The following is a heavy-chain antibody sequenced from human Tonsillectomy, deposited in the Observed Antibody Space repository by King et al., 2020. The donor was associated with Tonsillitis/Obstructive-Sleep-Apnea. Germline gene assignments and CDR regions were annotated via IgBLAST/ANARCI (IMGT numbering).Heavy chain of an antibody. CDR3: ARDRKEMATNYYFDY. V-gene: IGHV3-53*01. J-gene: IGHJ4*02. CDR1: GFTVSSNY. Sequence: VQLVESGGGLIQPGGSLRLSCAASGFTVSSNYMSWVRQAPGKGLEWVSVIYSGGSTYYADSVKGRFTISRDNSKNTLYLRMNSLRAEDTAVYYCARDRKEMATNYYFDYWGQGTLVTVSS. CDR2: IYSGGST. D-gene: IGHD5-24*01.